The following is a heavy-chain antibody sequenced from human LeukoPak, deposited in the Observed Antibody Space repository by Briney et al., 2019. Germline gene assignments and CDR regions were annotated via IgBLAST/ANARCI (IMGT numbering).Heavy chain of an antibody. D-gene: IGHD3-16*01. CDR2: IIPILGTA. CDR1: GGTFSSNV. CDR3: GKSGGQALFASMYY. V-gene: IGHV1-69*04. Sequence: ASVKVSCEASGGTFSSNVISWVRQAPGQGLEWMGRIIPILGTADYTQNFQGRVAISADRSTNTAYLEVSSLTSEDPAIYYCGKSGGQALFASMYYWGQGTPVTVSS. J-gene: IGHJ4*02.